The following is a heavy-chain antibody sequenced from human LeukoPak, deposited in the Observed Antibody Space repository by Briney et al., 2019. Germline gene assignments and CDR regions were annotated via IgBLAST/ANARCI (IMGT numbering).Heavy chain of an antibody. CDR2: ISGSGGST. CDR3: ARDNRYGGSWLGPYFDY. D-gene: IGHD6-19*01. V-gene: IGHV3-23*01. Sequence: GGSLRLSCAASGFTFSSFTMSWVRQAPGKGLEWVSAISGSGGSTYYADSVKGRFTISGDNSKNTLHLQMNSLRAEDTAVYYCARDNRYGGSWLGPYFDYWGQGTLVTVSS. J-gene: IGHJ4*02. CDR1: GFTFSSFT.